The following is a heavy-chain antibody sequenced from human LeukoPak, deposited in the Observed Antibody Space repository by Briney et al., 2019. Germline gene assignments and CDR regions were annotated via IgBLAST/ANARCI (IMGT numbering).Heavy chain of an antibody. CDR2: IYPGDSDT. Sequence: GESLKISCKGSGYSFTSNWIGWVRQMPGKGLEWMGIIYPGDSDTRYSPSFQGQVTISADKSISTAYLQWSSLKASDTAIYYCARQGPYSGNALDIWGQGTMVTVSS. CDR1: GYSFTSNW. D-gene: IGHD6-13*01. J-gene: IGHJ3*02. CDR3: ARQGPYSGNALDI. V-gene: IGHV5-51*01.